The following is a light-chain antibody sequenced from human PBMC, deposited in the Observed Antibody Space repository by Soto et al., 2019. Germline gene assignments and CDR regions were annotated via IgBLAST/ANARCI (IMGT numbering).Light chain of an antibody. CDR2: GAS. V-gene: IGKV3-20*01. CDR1: QSVSSSY. Sequence: EIVLTQSPGTLSLSPGERATLSCRASQSVSSSYLAWYQQKPGQAPRLLIYGASSRATGIPDRFSGSGSGTDFTLTISRQEPEDFAVYYCQQYGPSPYTFGQGTKLEIK. CDR3: QQYGPSPYT. J-gene: IGKJ2*01.